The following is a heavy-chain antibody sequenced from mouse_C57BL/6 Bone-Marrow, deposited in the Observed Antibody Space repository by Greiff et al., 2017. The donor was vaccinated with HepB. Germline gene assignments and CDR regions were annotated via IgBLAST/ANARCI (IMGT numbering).Heavy chain of an antibody. CDR3: ARGFITTVVATDAMDY. J-gene: IGHJ4*01. V-gene: IGHV1-64*01. D-gene: IGHD1-1*01. CDR2: IPPKSGST. CDR1: GYTFTSYW. Sequence: QVQLQQPGAELVKPGASVKLSCKASGYTFTSYWMHWVKQRPGQGLEWIGLIPPKSGSTNYNEKVKSKATLTVDKSSSTAYMQLSSLTSEDSAVYYCARGFITTVVATDAMDYWGQGTSVTVSS.